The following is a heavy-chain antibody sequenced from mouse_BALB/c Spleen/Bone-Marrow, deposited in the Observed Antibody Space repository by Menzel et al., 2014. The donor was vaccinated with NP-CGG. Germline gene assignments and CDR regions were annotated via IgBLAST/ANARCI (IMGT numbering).Heavy chain of an antibody. CDR1: GFTFTDYY. D-gene: IGHD1-1*01. J-gene: IGHJ1*01. CDR3: ARDNGSSPSYWFFNV. V-gene: IGHV7-3*02. CDR2: IRNEANGYTT. Sequence: EVQLQQSGGGLVQPGGSLRLSCATSGFTFTDYYMTWVRQPSGKALEWLSFIRNEANGYTTEYRASVKGRFTISRDNSQSILYLQMNTLRPEDSATYYCARDNGSSPSYWFFNVWGAGTTVTVSS.